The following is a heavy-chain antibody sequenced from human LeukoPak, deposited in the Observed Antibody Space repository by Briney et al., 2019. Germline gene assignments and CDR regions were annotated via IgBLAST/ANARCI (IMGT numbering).Heavy chain of an antibody. CDR3: ARDPNIVVVTLQFDY. V-gene: IGHV3-15*01. J-gene: IGHJ4*02. D-gene: IGHD2-21*02. Sequence: GGSLRLSCAASGFTFSNAWMSWVRQAPGKGLEWVGRIKSKTDGGTTDYAAPVKGRFTISRDDSKNTLYLQMNSLRAEDTAVYYCARDPNIVVVTLQFDYWGQGTLVTVSS. CDR1: GFTFSNAW. CDR2: IKSKTDGGTT.